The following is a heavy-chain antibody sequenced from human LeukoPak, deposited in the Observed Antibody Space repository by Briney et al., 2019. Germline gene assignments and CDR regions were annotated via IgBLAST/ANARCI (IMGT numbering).Heavy chain of an antibody. Sequence: GGSLRLSCAASGFTFSDYYMSWIRQAPGKGLEWVSYISSSGSTIYYADSVKGRFTISRDNAKNSLYLQMNSLRAEDTAVYYCAKAAYARLQPNPFDYWGQGTLVTVSS. CDR3: AKAAYARLQPNPFDY. CDR1: GFTFSDYY. D-gene: IGHD6-25*01. V-gene: IGHV3-11*01. J-gene: IGHJ4*02. CDR2: ISSSGSTI.